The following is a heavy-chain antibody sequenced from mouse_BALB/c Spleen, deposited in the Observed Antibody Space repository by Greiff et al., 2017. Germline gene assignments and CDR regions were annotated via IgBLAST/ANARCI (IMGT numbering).Heavy chain of an antibody. V-gene: IGHV1S56*01. CDR2: IYPGNVNT. CDR3: ARGGYYDYDWFAY. J-gene: IGHJ3*01. D-gene: IGHD2-4*01. Sequence: VQLQQSGPELVKPGASVRISCKASGYTFTSYYIHWVKQRPGQGLEWIGWIYPGNVNTKYNEKFKGKATLTADKSSSTAYMQLSSLTSENSAVYFCARGGYYDYDWFAYWGQGTLVTVSA. CDR1: GYTFTSYY.